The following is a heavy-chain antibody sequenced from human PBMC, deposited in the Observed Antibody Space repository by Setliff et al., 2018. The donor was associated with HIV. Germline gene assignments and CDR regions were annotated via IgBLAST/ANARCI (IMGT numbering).Heavy chain of an antibody. Sequence: SETLSLTCNVSGGSISSSSYYWGWIRQPPGKGLEWIGSFHSSGSTSYNPSLRSRVTVSVDTSKNHFSLKLTSVTAADTAVYYCARTVVPAAYDYWGQGTLVTVSS. J-gene: IGHJ4*02. CDR2: FHSSGST. CDR1: GGSISSSSYY. V-gene: IGHV4-39*02. D-gene: IGHD2-2*01. CDR3: ARTVVPAAYDY.